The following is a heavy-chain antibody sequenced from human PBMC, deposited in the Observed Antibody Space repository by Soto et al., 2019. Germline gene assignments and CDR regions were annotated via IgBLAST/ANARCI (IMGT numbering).Heavy chain of an antibody. V-gene: IGHV1-18*04. J-gene: IGHJ5*02. CDR3: ARDRYYDSSGPPRFDP. CDR2: ISAYNGNT. D-gene: IGHD3-22*01. CDR1: GYTFTSYG. Sequence: QVQLVQSGAEVKKPGASVKVSCKASGYTFTSYGISWVRQAPGQGLEWMGWISAYNGNTNYAQKLQGRVTMTTDISTSTAYMELRSLRSDDTAVYYCARDRYYDSSGPPRFDPWGQGTLVTVSS.